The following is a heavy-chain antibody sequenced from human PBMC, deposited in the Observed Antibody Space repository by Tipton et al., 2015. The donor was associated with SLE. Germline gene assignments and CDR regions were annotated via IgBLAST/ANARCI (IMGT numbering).Heavy chain of an antibody. CDR2: IYGGGGT. CDR1: GFIVSSDY. CDR3: VKNRDRYFES. J-gene: IGHJ4*02. Sequence: SLRLSCEASGFIVSSDYMCWVRQAPGKGLEWVSVIYGGGGTYYADSVKGRFTLSRDLSKNTLFLQMNSLRPEDTAIYYCVKNRDRYFESWGQGSLVTVSS. D-gene: IGHD1-14*01. V-gene: IGHV3-53*05.